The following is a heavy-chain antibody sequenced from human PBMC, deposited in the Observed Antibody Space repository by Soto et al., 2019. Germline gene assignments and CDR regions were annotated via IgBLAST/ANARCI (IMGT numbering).Heavy chain of an antibody. J-gene: IGHJ6*02. CDR1: GYTFTNHG. D-gene: IGHD3-3*01. CDR3: ARGGQYSYYGFLYVGMDV. CDR2: ISAHNGNT. Sequence: ASVKVSCKASGYTFTNHGISWVRQAPGQGLEWMGWISAHNGNTNYAQNFRGRVTMTTDRSTSTASMDLRSLRSDDTAIYYCARGGQYSYYGFLYVGMDVWGQGTTVTVSS. V-gene: IGHV1-18*04.